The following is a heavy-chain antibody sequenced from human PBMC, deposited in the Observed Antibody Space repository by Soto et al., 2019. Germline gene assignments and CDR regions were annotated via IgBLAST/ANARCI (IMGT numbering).Heavy chain of an antibody. J-gene: IGHJ4*02. CDR1: GYTFTSNG. V-gene: IGHV1-18*01. CDR2: LSAYNGNI. Sequence: ASVKVSCKASGYTFTSNGISWVRQAPGQGIEWMGWLSAYNGNIHYAQNLQGRVTMTTDTSTSTAYMELRSLRSDDTAVYYCARDEDSGWNYFDYWGQGTLVTVSS. CDR3: ARDEDSGWNYFDY. D-gene: IGHD6-19*01.